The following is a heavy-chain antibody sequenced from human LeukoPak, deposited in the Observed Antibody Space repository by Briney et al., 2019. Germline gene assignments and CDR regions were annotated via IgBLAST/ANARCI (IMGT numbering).Heavy chain of an antibody. D-gene: IGHD3-3*02. CDR1: GGSINTYY. J-gene: IGHJ5*02. Sequence: ETLSLTCTVSGGSINTYYGNWIGPPAGKGGEGMGRIYTNGSTNYNPSLKSRVSISIDKSEKQISLRFGAVTARDSAVYSCARGNSILFCHHWARETLLTVFS. V-gene: IGHV4-4*07. CDR2: IYTNGST. CDR3: ARGNSILFCHH.